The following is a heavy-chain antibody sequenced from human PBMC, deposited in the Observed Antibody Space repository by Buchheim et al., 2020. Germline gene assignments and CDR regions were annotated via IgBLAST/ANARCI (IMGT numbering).Heavy chain of an antibody. V-gene: IGHV1-8*01. D-gene: IGHD5-12*01. CDR2: MNPNSGNT. J-gene: IGHJ6*02. Sequence: QVQLVQSGAEVKKPGASVKVSCKASGYTFTSYDINWVRQATGQGLEWMGWMNPNSGNTGYAQKFQGRVTITADESTSTAYMELSSLRSEDTAVYYCARDSQWLRLSYVDYYYGMDVWGQGTT. CDR1: GYTFTSYD. CDR3: ARDSQWLRLSYVDYYYGMDV.